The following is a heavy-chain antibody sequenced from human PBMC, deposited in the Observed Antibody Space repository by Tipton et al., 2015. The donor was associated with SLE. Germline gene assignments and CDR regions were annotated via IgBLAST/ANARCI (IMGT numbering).Heavy chain of an antibody. Sequence: SGFSFSYFGMHWVRQAPGKGLEWVAFIRYDGANQYYADSVKGRFTISRDNSKNTVYLQMNSLSAEDTAVYYCARAGTGPTTTSSSAGAYYGMDVWGQGTAVTVSS. J-gene: IGHJ6*02. CDR3: ARAGTGPTTTSSSAGAYYGMDV. CDR1: GFSFSYFG. CDR2: IRYDGANQ. V-gene: IGHV3-30*02. D-gene: IGHD1-26*01.